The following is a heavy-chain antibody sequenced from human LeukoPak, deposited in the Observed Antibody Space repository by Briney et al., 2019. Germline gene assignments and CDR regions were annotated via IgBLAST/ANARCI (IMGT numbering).Heavy chain of an antibody. V-gene: IGHV3-9*03. Sequence: PGGSLRLSCAASGFTFDDYAMHWVRQAPGKGLEWVSGISWNSGGIGYADSVKGRFTISRDNAKNSLYLQMNSLRAEDMALYYCAKAKTGGIAVAGFDYWGQGTLVTVSS. J-gene: IGHJ4*02. CDR1: GFTFDDYA. CDR2: ISWNSGGI. CDR3: AKAKTGGIAVAGFDY. D-gene: IGHD6-19*01.